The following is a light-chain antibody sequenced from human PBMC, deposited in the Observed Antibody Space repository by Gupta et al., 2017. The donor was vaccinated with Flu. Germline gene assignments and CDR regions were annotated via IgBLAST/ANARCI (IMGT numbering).Light chain of an antibody. J-gene: IGKJ4*01. V-gene: IGKV2D-29*02. CDR1: QSLLFSNGRTF. Sequence: DIVMTQSPLSLSVTPGQPASISCNSSQSLLFSNGRTFLFWYHQKPGQSPRLLIYEVSNRFFGVSDRFSGFGSGTDFTLKISRVEVEDVGVYYCMQSKQLPVTFGGGTKVEIE. CDR3: MQSKQLPVT. CDR2: EVS.